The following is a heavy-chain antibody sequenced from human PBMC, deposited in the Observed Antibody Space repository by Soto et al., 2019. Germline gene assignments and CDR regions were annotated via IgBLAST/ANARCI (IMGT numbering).Heavy chain of an antibody. Sequence: GGSLRLSCAASGFTFSNAWMSWVRQAPGKGLEWVGRIKSKTDGGTTDYAAPVKGRFTISRDDSKNTLYLQMNSLKTEDTAVYYCTTDTVRFLEWLLYRYYTLDYWGQGTLVTVSS. CDR1: GFTFSNAW. CDR2: IKSKTDGGTT. J-gene: IGHJ4*02. V-gene: IGHV3-15*01. CDR3: TTDTVRFLEWLLYRYYTLDY. D-gene: IGHD3-3*01.